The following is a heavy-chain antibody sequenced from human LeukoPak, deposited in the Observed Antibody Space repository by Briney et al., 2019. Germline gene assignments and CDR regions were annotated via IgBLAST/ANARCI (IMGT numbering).Heavy chain of an antibody. J-gene: IGHJ4*02. D-gene: IGHD3-16*01. CDR2: IKQDGSKK. CDR1: GFTFSSYW. CDR3: ARDSPNYDYVWGSYSDY. V-gene: IGHV3-7*01. Sequence: PGGSLRLSCAASGFTFSSYWMSWFRQAPGKGLEWVANIKQDGSKKYYVDSVKGRFTISRDNAKNSLYLQMNSLRAEDTAVYYCARDSPNYDYVWGSYSDYWGQGTLVTVSS.